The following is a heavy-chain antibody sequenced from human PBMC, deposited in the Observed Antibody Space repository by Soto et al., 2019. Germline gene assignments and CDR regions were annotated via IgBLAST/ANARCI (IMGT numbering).Heavy chain of an antibody. CDR3: ARIEAIAMVTHYFDY. J-gene: IGHJ4*02. D-gene: IGHD5-18*01. V-gene: IGHV5-51*01. Sequence: EVQLVQSGAEVKKPGESLKISCQVSGYSFTSYWIGWVRQMPGKGLEWMGIIYPGDSDTRYSPSFQGQVTISADKSISTAYLQWSSLKASDTAMYYCARIEAIAMVTHYFDYWGQGTLVTVSS. CDR2: IYPGDSDT. CDR1: GYSFTSYW.